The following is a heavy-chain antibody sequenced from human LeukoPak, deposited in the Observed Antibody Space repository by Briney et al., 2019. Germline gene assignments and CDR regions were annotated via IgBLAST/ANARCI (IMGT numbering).Heavy chain of an antibody. CDR3: ARDKGYGSGNFWSVDY. CDR1: GFTFDDYA. J-gene: IGHJ4*02. V-gene: IGHV3-9*01. CDR2: ISWNSGSI. Sequence: GRSLRLSCAASGFTFDDYAMHWVRQAPGKGLEWVSGISWNSGSIGYADSVKGRFTISRDNAKNSLYLQMNSLRAEDTALYYCARDKGYGSGNFWSVDYWGQGTLVTVSS. D-gene: IGHD3-10*01.